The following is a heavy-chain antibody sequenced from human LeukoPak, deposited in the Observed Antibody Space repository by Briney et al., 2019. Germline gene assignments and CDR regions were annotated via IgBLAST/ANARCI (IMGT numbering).Heavy chain of an antibody. CDR3: ARDYGDYYFDY. D-gene: IGHD4-17*01. CDR1: GASVSGSAYY. Sequence: SETLSLTCTVSGASVSGSAYYWGWIRQPPGKGLEWIGRIYTSGSTNYNPSLKSRVTMSVDTSKNQFSLKLSSVTAADTAVYYCARDYGDYYFDYWGQGTLVTVSS. CDR2: IYTSGST. V-gene: IGHV4-61*08. J-gene: IGHJ4*02.